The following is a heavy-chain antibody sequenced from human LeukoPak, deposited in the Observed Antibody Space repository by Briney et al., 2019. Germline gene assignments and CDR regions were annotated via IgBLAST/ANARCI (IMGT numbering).Heavy chain of an antibody. CDR3: ARAPGVAVAGGIDY. CDR2: IYYSGST. D-gene: IGHD6-19*01. V-gene: IGHV4-61*01. J-gene: IGHJ4*02. Sequence: SETLSLTCTVSGGSVSSGSYYWSWIRQPPGKGLEWIGYIYYSGSTNYNPSLKSRVTISVDTSKNQSSLKLSSVTAADTAVYYCARAPGVAVAGGIDYWGQGTLVTVSS. CDR1: GGSVSSGSYY.